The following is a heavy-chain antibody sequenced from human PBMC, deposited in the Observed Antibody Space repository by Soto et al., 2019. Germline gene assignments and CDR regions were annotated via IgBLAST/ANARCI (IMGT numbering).Heavy chain of an antibody. CDR2: IYYSGST. V-gene: IGHV4-39*01. J-gene: IGHJ4*02. CDR1: GGSISSSSYY. CDR3: ARPSYENYYFDY. D-gene: IGHD1-26*01. Sequence: PSETLSLTCTVSGGSISSSSYYWGWIRQPPGKGLEWIGSIYYSGSTYYNPSLKSRVTISVDTSKNQFSLKLSSVTAADTAVYYCARPSYENYYFDYWGQGTLVTVSS.